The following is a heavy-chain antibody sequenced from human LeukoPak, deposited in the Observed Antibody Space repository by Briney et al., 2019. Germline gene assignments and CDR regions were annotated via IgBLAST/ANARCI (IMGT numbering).Heavy chain of an antibody. V-gene: IGHV3-23*01. CDR1: GFTFSTYS. J-gene: IGHJ4*02. CDR3: AKDVVPDSGWDLDY. Sequence: GGSLRLSCAASGFTFSTYSMTWVRQAPGKGLEWVSRIFNSGDKTFYADSVKGRFTTSRDNSKNTLYLQMNSLRAEDTAVYYCAKDVVPDSGWDLDYWGQGTLVTVSS. CDR2: IFNSGDKT. D-gene: IGHD6-19*01.